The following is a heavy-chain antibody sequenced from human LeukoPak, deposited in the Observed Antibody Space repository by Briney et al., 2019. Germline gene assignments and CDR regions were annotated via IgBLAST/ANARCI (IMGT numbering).Heavy chain of an antibody. CDR2: ISYDGSNT. J-gene: IGHJ5*02. V-gene: IGHV3-74*01. Sequence: GGSLRLSCAASGFTFGTYWMHWVRQAPGKGLVWVSRISYDGSNTIYADSVKGRLTISRDNAKNTLYLQMNSLRAEDTAVYYCARGWSFYYRGNSLFDWFDPWGQGTLVTVSS. CDR1: GFTFGTYW. CDR3: ARGWSFYYRGNSLFDWFDP. D-gene: IGHD4-23*01.